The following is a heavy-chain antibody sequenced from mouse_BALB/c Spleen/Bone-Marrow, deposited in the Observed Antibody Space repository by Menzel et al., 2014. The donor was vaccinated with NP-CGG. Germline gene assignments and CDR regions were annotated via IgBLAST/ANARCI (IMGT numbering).Heavy chain of an antibody. CDR1: GFNIKDTY. J-gene: IGHJ2*01. D-gene: IGHD2-2*01. Sequence: VQLKESGAELVKPGASVKLSCTASGFNIKDTYMHWVKQRPEQGLEWIGRIDPANGNTKNDPKFQGKATITADTSSNTAYLQLSSLTSEDTAVYYCARGYYGYDLDYWGQGTTLTVSS. CDR2: IDPANGNT. V-gene: IGHV14-3*02. CDR3: ARGYYGYDLDY.